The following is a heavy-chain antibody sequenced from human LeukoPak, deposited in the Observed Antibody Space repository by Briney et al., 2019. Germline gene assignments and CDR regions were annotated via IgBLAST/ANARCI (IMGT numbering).Heavy chain of an antibody. CDR3: AKSGGRYYDSSGSDY. J-gene: IGHJ4*02. V-gene: IGHV3-23*01. CDR2: ISGSGGST. CDR1: EFTFSSYA. D-gene: IGHD3-22*01. Sequence: GGSLRLSCAASEFTFSSYAMSWVRQAPGKGLEWVSAISGSGGSTYYADSVKGRFTISRDNSKNTLYLQMNSLRAEDTAVYYCAKSGGRYYDSSGSDYWGQGTLVTVSS.